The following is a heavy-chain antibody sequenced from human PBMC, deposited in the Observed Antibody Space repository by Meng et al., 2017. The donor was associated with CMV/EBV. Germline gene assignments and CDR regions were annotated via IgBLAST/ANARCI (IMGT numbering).Heavy chain of an antibody. J-gene: IGHJ3*02. D-gene: IGHD3-22*01. CDR1: GNTFISYD. Sequence: ASVKVSCKASGNTFISYDINWVRQATGQGLEWMGWISAYNGNTNYAQKLQGRVTMTTDTSTSTAYMELRSLRSDDTAVYYCARDSRSVVMTHFYDAFDIWGQGTMVTVSS. CDR3: ARDSRSVVMTHFYDAFDI. CDR2: ISAYNGNT. V-gene: IGHV1-18*01.